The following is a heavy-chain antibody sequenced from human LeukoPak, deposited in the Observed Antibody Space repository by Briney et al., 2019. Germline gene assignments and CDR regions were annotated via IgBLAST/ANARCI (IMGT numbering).Heavy chain of an antibody. D-gene: IGHD2/OR15-2a*01. CDR3: ARDWGSERIIADY. CDR1: GYTFTSYD. CDR2: MNPNSGNT. J-gene: IGHJ4*02. V-gene: IGHV1-8*02. Sequence: ASVKVSCKASGYTFTSYDINWVRQATGQGLEWMGWMNPNSGNTGYAQKFQGSVTMTSDTSTSTAYMELRNLRSDDTAVYYCARDWGSERIIADYWGQGSLVTVSS.